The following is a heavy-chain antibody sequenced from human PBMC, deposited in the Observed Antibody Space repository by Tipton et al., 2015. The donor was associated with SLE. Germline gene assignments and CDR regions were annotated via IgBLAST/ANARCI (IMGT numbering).Heavy chain of an antibody. CDR2: IYHSGST. CDR3: ARAEDGHAFDI. CDR1: GGSITSGGYS. Sequence: LRLSCAVFGGSITSGGYSWSWIRQPPGKGLEWIGFIYHSGSTSYNPSLKSRVTISVDRSKNQFSLKLSSVTAADTAVYYCARAEDGHAFDIWGQGTMVTVSS. V-gene: IGHV4-30-2*01. J-gene: IGHJ3*02. D-gene: IGHD5-24*01.